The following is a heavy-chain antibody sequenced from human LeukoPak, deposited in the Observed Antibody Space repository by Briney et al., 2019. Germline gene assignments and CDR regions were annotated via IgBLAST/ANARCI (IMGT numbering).Heavy chain of an antibody. D-gene: IGHD3-10*01. CDR3: ARPIDNGSGSYYFDY. Sequence: GGSLRLSCAASGFTVSSNYMSWVRQAPGKGLEWVSVIYSGGSTYYADSVKGRFTISRHNSKNTLYLQMNSLRAEDTAVYYCARPIDNGSGSYYFDYWGQGTLVTVSS. CDR1: GFTVSSNY. J-gene: IGHJ4*02. V-gene: IGHV3-53*04. CDR2: IYSGGST.